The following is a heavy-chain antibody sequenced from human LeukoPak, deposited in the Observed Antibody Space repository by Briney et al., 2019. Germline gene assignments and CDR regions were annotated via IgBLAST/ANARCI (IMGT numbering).Heavy chain of an antibody. Sequence: SETLSLTCAVYGGSFSGYYWSWIRQPPGKGLEWLGENNHSGSTNYNPSLKRRVTISVDTSKNQFSLKLSSVTAADTAVYYCARGRGPDYDFWSGYLNWFDPWGQGTLVTVSS. CDR1: GGSFSGYY. CDR3: ARGRGPDYDFWSGYLNWFDP. V-gene: IGHV4-34*01. J-gene: IGHJ5*02. D-gene: IGHD3-3*01. CDR2: NNHSGST.